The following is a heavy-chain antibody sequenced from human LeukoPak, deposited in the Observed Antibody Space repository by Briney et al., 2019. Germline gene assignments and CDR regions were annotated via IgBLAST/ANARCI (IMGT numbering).Heavy chain of an antibody. V-gene: IGHV3-7*01. Sequence: GGSLRLSCAASGFTFSSYWMSWVRQAPGKGLEWVSNIKQDGSEKYYVDSVKGRFTISRDNAKDSLYLHMNSLRAEDTAGYYCARSKDYGDYPAPFDYWGQGTLVTVSS. CDR2: IKQDGSEK. J-gene: IGHJ4*02. CDR1: GFTFSSYW. D-gene: IGHD4-17*01. CDR3: ARSKDYGDYPAPFDY.